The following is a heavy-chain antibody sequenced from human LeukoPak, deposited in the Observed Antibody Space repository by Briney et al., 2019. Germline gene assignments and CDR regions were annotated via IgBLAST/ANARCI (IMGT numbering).Heavy chain of an antibody. CDR3: AREGGSSGWRSVDY. D-gene: IGHD6-19*01. Sequence: PSETLSLTRTVSGGSISSGDYYWSWIRQPPGKGLEWIGYIYYSGSTYYNPSLKSRVTMSVDTSKNQFSLNLSSVTAADTAVYYCAREGGSSGWRSVDYWGQGTLVTVSS. CDR1: GGSISSGDYY. V-gene: IGHV4-61*08. J-gene: IGHJ4*02. CDR2: IYYSGST.